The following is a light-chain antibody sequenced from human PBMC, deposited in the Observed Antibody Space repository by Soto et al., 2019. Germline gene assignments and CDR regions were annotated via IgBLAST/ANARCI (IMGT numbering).Light chain of an antibody. J-gene: IGLJ2*01. CDR1: SSNIGNNY. CDR3: TTWDDSLSGVV. V-gene: IGLV1-47*01. CDR2: RNN. Sequence: QSVLTQPPSASGTPGQRVTLSCSGSSSNIGNNYVFWYQQRPGTAPKLLIYRNNQRPSGVPDRFSGSKSGTSASLAISGLRSEDETNYYCTTWDDSLSGVVFGGGTQLTVL.